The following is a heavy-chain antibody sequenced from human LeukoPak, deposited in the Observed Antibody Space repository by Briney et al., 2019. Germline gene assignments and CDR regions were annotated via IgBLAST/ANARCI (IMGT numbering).Heavy chain of an antibody. Sequence: ASVKVSCKASGYTFTGYYMHWVRQAPGQGLEWMGWINPNSGGTNYAQKFQGRVTMTRDTSISTAYMELRSLRSDDTAVYYCARDLDTIFERRSPNWFDPWGQGTLVTVSS. V-gene: IGHV1-2*02. D-gene: IGHD3-3*01. CDR1: GYTFTGYY. J-gene: IGHJ5*02. CDR3: ARDLDTIFERRSPNWFDP. CDR2: INPNSGGT.